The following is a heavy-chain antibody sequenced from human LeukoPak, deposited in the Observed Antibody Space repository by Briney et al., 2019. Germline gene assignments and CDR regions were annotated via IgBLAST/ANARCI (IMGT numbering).Heavy chain of an antibody. J-gene: IGHJ4*02. CDR2: IRFDGSDR. D-gene: IGHD3-22*01. CDR3: AKAGAMILQHYFDY. V-gene: IGHV3-30*02. Sequence: GGSLRLSCAASGFSFSNYGMHWARQAPGKGLGWVAFIRFDGSDRYYTDSVKGRFTLYRDISRNTLYLQMNSLRADDTAVYYCAKAGAMILQHYFDYWGQGTLVTVSS. CDR1: GFSFSNYG.